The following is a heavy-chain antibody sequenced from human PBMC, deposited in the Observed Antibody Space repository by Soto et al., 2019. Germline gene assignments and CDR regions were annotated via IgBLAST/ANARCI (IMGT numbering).Heavy chain of an antibody. V-gene: IGHV2-5*02. CDR3: AHYYDVILTGYYLNFDY. CDR1: GFSLSTSGVG. J-gene: IGHJ4*02. Sequence: QITLKESGPTLVKPTQTLTLTCTFSGFSLSTSGVGVGWIRQPPGKALEWLALIYWDDDKRYSPSLKSRLTITKDTSKHQVVLTMTNMDPVDTATYYCAHYYDVILTGYYLNFDYWGQGTLVTVSS. D-gene: IGHD3-9*01. CDR2: IYWDDDK.